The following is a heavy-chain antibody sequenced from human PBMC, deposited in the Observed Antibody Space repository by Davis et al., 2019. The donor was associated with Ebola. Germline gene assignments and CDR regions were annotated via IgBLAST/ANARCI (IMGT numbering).Heavy chain of an antibody. CDR1: VGTFSRYA. J-gene: IGHJ6*04. CDR2: IIPLFDTA. V-gene: IGHV1-69*06. CDR3: ARDRYSNYLTNFYYYAMDI. Sequence: AASVKVSCKTPVGTFSRYAISWVRRAPGQGLEWMGGIIPLFDTAHYTQKFQDRVTFTADKSTSTAYMELSSLRSEDTAVYYCARDRYSNYLTNFYYYAMDIWGKGTTVTVSS. D-gene: IGHD4-11*01.